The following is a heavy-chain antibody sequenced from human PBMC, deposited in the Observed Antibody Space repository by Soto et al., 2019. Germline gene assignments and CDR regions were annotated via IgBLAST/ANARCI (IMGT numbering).Heavy chain of an antibody. D-gene: IGHD3-3*01. CDR2: IIPIFGTA. J-gene: IGHJ6*02. CDR3: AIGITIFGVVTHHYYYGMDV. V-gene: IGHV1-69*13. CDR1: GGTFSSYA. Sequence: SVKVSCKASGGTFSSYAISWVRQAPGQGLEWMGGIIPIFGTANYAQKFQGRVTITADESTSTAYMELSSLRSEDTAVYYCAIGITIFGVVTHHYYYGMDVWCQGTTVTVSS.